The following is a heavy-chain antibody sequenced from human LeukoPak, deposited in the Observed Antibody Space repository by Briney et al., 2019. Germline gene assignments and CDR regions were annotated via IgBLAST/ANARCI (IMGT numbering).Heavy chain of an antibody. Sequence: SETLSLTCAVYGGSFSGYYWSWIRQPPGKGLEWIGEINHSGSTNYNPSLKSRVTISLDTSKNQFSLKLSSVTAADTAVYYCARRPVVRGVRPLRGWFDPWGQGTLVTVSS. CDR2: INHSGST. CDR3: ARRPVVRGVRPLRGWFDP. CDR1: GGSFSGYY. V-gene: IGHV4-34*01. J-gene: IGHJ5*02. D-gene: IGHD3-10*01.